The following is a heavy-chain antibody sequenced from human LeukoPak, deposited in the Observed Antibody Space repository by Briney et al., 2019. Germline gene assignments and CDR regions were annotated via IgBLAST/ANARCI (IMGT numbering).Heavy chain of an antibody. J-gene: IGHJ6*02. V-gene: IGHV3-7*01. Sequence: PGGSLRLSCAASGFTFSSYWMSWVRQAPGKGLEWVANIKQDGSEKYYADSVKGRFTISRDNSKNTLYLQMNSLRAEDTAVYYCAKGRIQLWLKASNPLYGMDVWGQGTTVTVSS. CDR2: IKQDGSEK. CDR3: AKGRIQLWLKASNPLYGMDV. CDR1: GFTFSSYW. D-gene: IGHD5-18*01.